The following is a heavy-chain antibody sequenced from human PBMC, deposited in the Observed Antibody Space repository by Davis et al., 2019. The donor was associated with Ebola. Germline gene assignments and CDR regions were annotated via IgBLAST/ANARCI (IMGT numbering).Heavy chain of an antibody. J-gene: IGHJ4*02. Sequence: GESLKISCAASGFTFSDYYMSWIRQAPGKGLEWVSYISSSSSYTNYADPVRGRFTISRDNAKNSLYLQMNSLRAEDTAVYYCARDVDSGSYWGQGTLVTVSS. CDR2: ISSSSSYT. CDR3: ARDVDSGSY. CDR1: GFTFSDYY. D-gene: IGHD1-26*01. V-gene: IGHV3-11*06.